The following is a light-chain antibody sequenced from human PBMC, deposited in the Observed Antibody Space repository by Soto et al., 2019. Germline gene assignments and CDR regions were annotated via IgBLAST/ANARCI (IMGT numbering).Light chain of an antibody. CDR1: QSVNSN. V-gene: IGKV3-15*01. CDR3: QQYNNWPPLT. CDR2: DAS. J-gene: IGKJ4*01. Sequence: EIVMTQSPATLSVSPGERATLSCRASQSVNSNLAWYQQKPGQAPRLLIYDASTRATGIPARFSGSGSGTEFTLTISSLQSEDFALYFCQQYNNWPPLTFGGGTKVEIK.